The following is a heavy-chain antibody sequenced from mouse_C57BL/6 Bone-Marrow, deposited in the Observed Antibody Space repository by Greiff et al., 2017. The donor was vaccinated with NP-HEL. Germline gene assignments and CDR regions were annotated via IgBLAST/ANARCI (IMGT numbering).Heavy chain of an antibody. CDR2: IYPGDGDT. Sequence: VMLVESGAELVKPGASVKISCKASGYAFSSYWMNWVKQRPGKGLEWIGQIYPGDGDTNYNGKFKGKATLTADKSSSTAYMQLSSLTSEDSAVYFCAREGNDGYYDWYFDVWGTGTTVTVSS. D-gene: IGHD2-3*01. CDR3: AREGNDGYYDWYFDV. V-gene: IGHV1-80*01. J-gene: IGHJ1*03. CDR1: GYAFSSYW.